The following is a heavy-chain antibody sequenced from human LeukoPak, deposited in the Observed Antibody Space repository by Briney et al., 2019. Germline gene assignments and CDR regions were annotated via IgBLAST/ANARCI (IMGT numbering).Heavy chain of an antibody. V-gene: IGHV3-30*18. D-gene: IGHD2/OR15-2a*01. Sequence: GGSLRLSCAASGFTFSSYGMHWVRQAPGKGLEWVAVISYDGSNKYYADSVKGRFTISRDNSKNTLYLQMNSLRAEDTAVYYCAKDLSYGMDVWGQGTTVTASS. J-gene: IGHJ6*02. CDR1: GFTFSSYG. CDR2: ISYDGSNK. CDR3: AKDLSYGMDV.